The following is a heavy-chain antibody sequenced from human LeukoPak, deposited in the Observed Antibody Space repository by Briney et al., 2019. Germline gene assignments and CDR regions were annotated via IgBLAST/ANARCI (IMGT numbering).Heavy chain of an antibody. V-gene: IGHV3-30*04. CDR2: ISSDGRYK. CDR1: GFTFSGYT. J-gene: IGHJ1*01. D-gene: IGHD1-26*01. Sequence: GGSLRLSCAASGFTFSGYTMHWVRHAPGKGLEWVAFISSDGRYKSHADSVKGRCTISRDNSKNTLYLQMNSLRPEDTAVYYCARARSIVGVSPFQHWGQGTLVTVSS. CDR3: ARARSIVGVSPFQH.